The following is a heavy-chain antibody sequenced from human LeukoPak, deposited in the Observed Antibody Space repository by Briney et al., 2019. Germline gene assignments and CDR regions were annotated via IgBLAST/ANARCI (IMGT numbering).Heavy chain of an antibody. J-gene: IGHJ4*02. D-gene: IGHD2-15*01. Sequence: SETLSLTCTVSGGSISSGGYYWSWIRQPPGKGLEWIGYIYHSGSTYYNPSLKSRVTISVDRSKNQFSLKLSSVTAADTAVYYCARDYCSGGSCVDYWGQGTLVTVSS. CDR1: GGSISSGGYY. V-gene: IGHV4-30-2*01. CDR3: ARDYCSGGSCVDY. CDR2: IYHSGST.